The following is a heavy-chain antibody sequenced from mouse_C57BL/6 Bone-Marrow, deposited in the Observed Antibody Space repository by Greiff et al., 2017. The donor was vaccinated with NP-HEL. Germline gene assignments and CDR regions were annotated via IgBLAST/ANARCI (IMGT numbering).Heavy chain of an antibody. CDR2: IYPGDGDT. J-gene: IGHJ1*03. CDR3: AREELWYGNLPYFDV. CDR1: GYAFSSSW. Sequence: VQLQESGPELVKPGASVKISCKASGYAFSSSWMNWVKQRPGKGLEWIGRIYPGDGDTNYNGKFKGKATLTADKSSSTAYMQLSSLTSEDSAVYFCAREELWYGNLPYFDVWGTGTTVTVSS. V-gene: IGHV1-82*01. D-gene: IGHD2-10*02.